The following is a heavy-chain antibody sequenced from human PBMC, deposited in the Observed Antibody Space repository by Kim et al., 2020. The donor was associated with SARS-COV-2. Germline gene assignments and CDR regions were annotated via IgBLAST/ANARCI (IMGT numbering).Heavy chain of an antibody. CDR2: TRNKANSYTT. D-gene: IGHD3-10*01. CDR3: ARVLLWFGERGGMDV. CDR1: GFTFSDHY. V-gene: IGHV3-72*01. Sequence: GGSLRLSCAASGFTFSDHYMDWVRQAPGKGLEWVGRTRNKANSYTTEYAASVKGRFTISRDDSKNSLYLQMNSLKTEDTAVYYCARVLLWFGERGGMDVWGQGTTVTVSS. J-gene: IGHJ6*02.